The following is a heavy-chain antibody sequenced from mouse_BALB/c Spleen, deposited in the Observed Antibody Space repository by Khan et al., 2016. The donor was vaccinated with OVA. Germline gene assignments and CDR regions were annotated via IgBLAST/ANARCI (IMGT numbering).Heavy chain of an antibody. V-gene: IGHV9-3-1*01. CDR3: ARVGNSVTMDY. CDR1: GYTFTNYG. J-gene: IGHJ4*01. Sequence: QIQLVQSGPELKKPGETVKISCKASGYTFTNYGMNWVKQAPGKGLKWMGFINTYTGEPTYADDFKGRFAFSLDTSASTAYLQIHNLKNEDTSTYICARVGNSVTMDYGGKGTSVTVS. CDR2: INTYTGEP.